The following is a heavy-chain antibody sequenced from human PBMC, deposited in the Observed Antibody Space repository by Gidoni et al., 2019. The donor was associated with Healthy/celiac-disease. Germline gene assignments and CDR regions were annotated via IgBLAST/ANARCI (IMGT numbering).Heavy chain of an antibody. V-gene: IGHV3-30*04. D-gene: IGHD1-26*01. J-gene: IGHJ4*02. Sequence: QVQLVESGGGVVQPGRSLRLSCAASGFTFSSYALHWVRQAPGKGLEWVAVISYDGSNTYYADSVKGRFTISRDNSKNTLYLQMNSLRAEDTAVYYCASLVGATLPDYWGQGTLVTVSS. CDR2: ISYDGSNT. CDR1: GFTFSSYA. CDR3: ASLVGATLPDY.